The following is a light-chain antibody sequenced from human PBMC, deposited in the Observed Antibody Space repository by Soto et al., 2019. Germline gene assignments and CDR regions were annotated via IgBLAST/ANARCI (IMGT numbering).Light chain of an antibody. CDR3: QQVKSFLPLT. Sequence: IQWTQSASSLSASVGDSVTITCRARQDISSHLAWYQQKPGKAPKVLIYAASTVESGIPSRFSGSGSGTDFTLTISSLQAEDFATYYCQQVKSFLPLTLGGGT. CDR2: AAS. J-gene: IGKJ4*01. V-gene: IGKV1-9*01. CDR1: QDISSH.